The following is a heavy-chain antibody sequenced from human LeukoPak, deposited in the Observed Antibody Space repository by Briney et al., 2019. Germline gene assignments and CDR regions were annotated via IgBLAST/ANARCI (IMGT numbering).Heavy chain of an antibody. J-gene: IGHJ4*02. V-gene: IGHV3-7*05. D-gene: IGHD3-10*01. CDR2: INQDGSEK. CDR1: GFTFNIYW. CDR3: ARDRDYGSGIFDY. Sequence: PGGSLRLSCAASGFTFNIYWMSWVRQAPGKGLEWVANINQDGSEKYYVDSVKGRFTISRDNAKNSLYLQMNSLGADDTAVYYCARDRDYGSGIFDYWGQGTLVTVSS.